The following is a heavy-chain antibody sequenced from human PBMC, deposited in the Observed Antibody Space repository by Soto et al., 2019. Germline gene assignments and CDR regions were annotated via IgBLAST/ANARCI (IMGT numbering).Heavy chain of an antibody. D-gene: IGHD2-21*01. V-gene: IGHV3-13*01. J-gene: IGHJ6*03. Sequence: GGSLRLSCAASGFTFSSYDMHWVRQATGKGLEWVSAIGTAGDTYYPGSVKGRFTISRENAKNSLYLQMNSLRAGDTAVYYCAREGVGCGGDCYYMDVWGKGTTVTVSS. CDR2: IGTAGDT. CDR3: AREGVGCGGDCYYMDV. CDR1: GFTFSSYD.